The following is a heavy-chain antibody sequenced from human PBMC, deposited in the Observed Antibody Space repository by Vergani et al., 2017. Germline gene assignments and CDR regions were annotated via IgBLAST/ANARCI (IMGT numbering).Heavy chain of an antibody. D-gene: IGHD3-3*01. CDR2: INPNSGGT. Sequence: QVQLVQSGAEVKKPGASVKVSCKASGYTFTGYYMHWVRQAPGQGLEWMGWINPNSGGTNYAQKFQGRVTMTRDTSISTAYMELSRLRSDDTAVYYCARDLRVWSGYYGRFDPWGQGTLVTVSS. CDR1: GYTFTGYY. V-gene: IGHV1-2*02. J-gene: IGHJ5*02. CDR3: ARDLRVWSGYYGRFDP.